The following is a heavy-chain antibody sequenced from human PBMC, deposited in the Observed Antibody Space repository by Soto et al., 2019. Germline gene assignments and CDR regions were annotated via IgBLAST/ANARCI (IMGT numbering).Heavy chain of an antibody. CDR3: ARQRGYSNGFVDY. J-gene: IGHJ4*02. V-gene: IGHV4-39*01. CDR1: GGSISSSGYY. CDR2: IYYSGNT. D-gene: IGHD5-18*01. Sequence: TSETLSLTCTVSGGSISSSGYYWGWIRQPPGKGLEWIGNIYYSGNTYYNPSLKSRVTISVDTSKNQFSLKLSSVTAAYTAVYYCARQRGYSNGFVDYWGQGNMVTVSS.